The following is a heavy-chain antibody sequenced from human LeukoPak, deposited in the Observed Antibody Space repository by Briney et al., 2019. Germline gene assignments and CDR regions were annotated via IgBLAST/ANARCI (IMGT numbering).Heavy chain of an antibody. Sequence: GGSLRLSCAASGFTFSSYAMSWVRQAPGKGLEWVSYISSSGSTIYYADSVKGRFTISRDNAKNSLYLQMNSLRAEDTAVYYCASILGYCSSTSCYAFDYWGQGTLVTVSS. V-gene: IGHV3-48*04. J-gene: IGHJ4*02. CDR1: GFTFSSYA. D-gene: IGHD2-2*01. CDR2: ISSSGSTI. CDR3: ASILGYCSSTSCYAFDY.